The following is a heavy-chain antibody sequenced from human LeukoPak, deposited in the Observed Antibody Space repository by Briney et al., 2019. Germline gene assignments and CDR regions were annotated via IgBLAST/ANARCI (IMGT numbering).Heavy chain of an antibody. CDR3: ARGYSYGPFDY. CDR1: GFIFSNYG. Sequence: GGSLRLSCEASGFIFSNYGMHWVRQAPGKGLEWVAVISHDGSYKYYADSVKGRFTISRDNAKNSLYLQMNSLRAEDTAVYYCARGYSYGPFDYWGQGTLVTVSS. CDR2: ISHDGSYK. D-gene: IGHD5-18*01. V-gene: IGHV3-30*03. J-gene: IGHJ4*02.